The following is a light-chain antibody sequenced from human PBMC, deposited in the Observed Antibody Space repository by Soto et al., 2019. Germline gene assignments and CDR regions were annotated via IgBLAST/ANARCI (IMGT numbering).Light chain of an antibody. J-gene: IGLJ1*01. CDR1: SSDVGAYNY. V-gene: IGLV2-14*01. Sequence: QSVLTQPASVSGSPGQSITISCTGTSSDVGAYNYVSRYQQYPGKAPKVIIFEVRKRPSGVSNRFSGSKSGDTASLTISGLQAEDEADYYCSSYRSSTTFVFGTGTKLTVL. CDR2: EVR. CDR3: SSYRSSTTFV.